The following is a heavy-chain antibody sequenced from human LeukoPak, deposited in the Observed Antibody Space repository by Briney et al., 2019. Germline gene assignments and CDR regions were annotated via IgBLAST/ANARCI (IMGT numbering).Heavy chain of an antibody. J-gene: IGHJ4*02. Sequence: SETLSLTCTVSGGSSSSYYWSWIRQPPGKGLEWIGEINHSGSTNYNPSLKSRVTISVDTSKNQFSLKLSSVTAADTAVYYCARFWVSGGPDYWGQGTLVTVSS. V-gene: IGHV4-34*01. CDR1: GGSSSSYY. CDR2: INHSGST. D-gene: IGHD6-19*01. CDR3: ARFWVSGGPDY.